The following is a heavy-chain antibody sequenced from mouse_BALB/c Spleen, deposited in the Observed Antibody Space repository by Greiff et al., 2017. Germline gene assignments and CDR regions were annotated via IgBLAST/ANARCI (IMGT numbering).Heavy chain of an antibody. CDR2: ISSGGGST. D-gene: IGHD2-10*02. Sequence: EVMLVESGGGLVKPGGSLKLSCAASGFAFSSYDMSWVRQTPEKRLEWVAYISSGGGSTYYPDTVKGRFTISRDNAKNTLYLQMSSLKSEDTAMYYCAREGYGSYLDYWGQGTTLTVSS. J-gene: IGHJ2*01. CDR1: GFAFSSYD. V-gene: IGHV5-12-1*01. CDR3: AREGYGSYLDY.